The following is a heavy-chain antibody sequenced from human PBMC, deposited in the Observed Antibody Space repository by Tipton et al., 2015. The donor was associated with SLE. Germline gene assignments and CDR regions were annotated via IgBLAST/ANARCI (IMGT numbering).Heavy chain of an antibody. J-gene: IGHJ4*02. V-gene: IGHV3-30*02. D-gene: IGHD3-16*01. Sequence: GSLRLSCAASGFTITDYAMHWVRQAPGKGLEWVAFIRADGSNKDYADSVKGRFTISRDNSKNTLYLQMNRLRVEDTAVYYCAGGTGAYFDHWGQGTLVTVSS. CDR3: AGGTGAYFDH. CDR2: IRADGSNK. CDR1: GFTITDYA.